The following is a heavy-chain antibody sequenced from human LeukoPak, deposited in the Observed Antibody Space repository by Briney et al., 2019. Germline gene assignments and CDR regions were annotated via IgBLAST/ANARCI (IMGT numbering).Heavy chain of an antibody. J-gene: IGHJ4*02. CDR2: ISYDGSNK. CDR3: ARSKSSSSPNFDY. D-gene: IGHD6-6*01. CDR1: GFTFSSYA. Sequence: PGRSLRLSCAASGFTFSSYAMHWVRQAPGKGLEWVAVISYDGSNKYYADSVKGRFTIPRDNSKNTLYLQMNSLRAEDTAVYYCARSKSSSSPNFDYWGQGTLVTVSS. V-gene: IGHV3-30-3*01.